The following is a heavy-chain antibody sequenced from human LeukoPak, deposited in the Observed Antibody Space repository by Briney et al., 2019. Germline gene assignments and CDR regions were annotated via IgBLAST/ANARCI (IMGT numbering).Heavy chain of an antibody. CDR2: ISSSSGTI. CDR1: GFTFSSYS. J-gene: IGHJ4*02. CDR3: ARNWANRYFDY. V-gene: IGHV3-48*04. Sequence: GGSLRLSCAASGFTFSSYSMNWVRQAPGKGLEWVSYISSSSGTIYYADSVKGRFTISRDNAKNSLYLQMNSLRAEDTALYYCARNWANRYFDYWGQGTLVTVSS. D-gene: IGHD2-8*01.